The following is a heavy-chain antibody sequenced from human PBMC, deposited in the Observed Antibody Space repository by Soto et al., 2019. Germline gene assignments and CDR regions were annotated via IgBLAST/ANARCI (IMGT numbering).Heavy chain of an antibody. CDR2: IIPIFGTA. D-gene: IGHD3-9*01. CDR3: ARVVHYDIYPRLDYYYGMDV. J-gene: IGHJ6*02. Sequence: ASVKVSCKASGGTFSSYAISWVRQAPGQGLEWMGGIIPIFGTANYAQKFQGRVTITADKSTSTAYMELSSLRSEDTAVYYCARVVHYDIYPRLDYYYGMDVWGQGTTVTVSS. CDR1: GGTFSSYA. V-gene: IGHV1-69*06.